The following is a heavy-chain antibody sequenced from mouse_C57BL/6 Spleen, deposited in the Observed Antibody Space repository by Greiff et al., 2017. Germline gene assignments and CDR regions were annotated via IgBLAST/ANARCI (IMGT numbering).Heavy chain of an antibody. CDR1: GYTFTSYW. J-gene: IGHJ2*01. V-gene: IGHV1-64*01. Sequence: VQLQQPGAELVKPGASVKLSCKASGYTFTSYWMHWVKQRPGQGLEWIGLIHPNSGSTNYNEKIKSKATLTVDKSSSTAYMQLSSLTSEDSAVYYCAIRSNYDEFLYYDYWGQGTTLTVSS. CDR2: IHPNSGST. CDR3: AIRSNYDEFLYYDY. D-gene: IGHD2-4*01.